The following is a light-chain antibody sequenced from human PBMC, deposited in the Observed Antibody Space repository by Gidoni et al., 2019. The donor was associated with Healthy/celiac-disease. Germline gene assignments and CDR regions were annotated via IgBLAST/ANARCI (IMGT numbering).Light chain of an antibody. V-gene: IGLV2-23*01. CDR3: CSYAGSSTWV. CDR2: EGS. J-gene: IGLJ3*02. Sequence: QSALTQPASVSGSPGQSITISCTGTSSDVGSYHLVSWYQQHPGKAPKLMIYEGSKRPSGVSKRFSGSKSGNTASLTITGLQAEDEANYYCCSYAGSSTWVFGGGTKVTVL. CDR1: SSDVGSYHL.